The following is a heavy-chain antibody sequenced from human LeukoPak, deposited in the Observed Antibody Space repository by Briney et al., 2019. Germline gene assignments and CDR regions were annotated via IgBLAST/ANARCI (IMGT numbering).Heavy chain of an antibody. CDR2: IIPIFGTA. J-gene: IGHJ4*02. D-gene: IGHD2-2*01. V-gene: IGHV1-69*05. CDR3: ARAERPTIVVVPAAMNV. Sequence: APVKVSCKASGGTFSSYAISWVRQAPGQGLEWMGGIIPIFGTANYAQKFQGRVTITTDESTSTAYMELSSLRSEDTAVYYCARAERPTIVVVPAAMNVWGQGTLVTVSS. CDR1: GGTFSSYA.